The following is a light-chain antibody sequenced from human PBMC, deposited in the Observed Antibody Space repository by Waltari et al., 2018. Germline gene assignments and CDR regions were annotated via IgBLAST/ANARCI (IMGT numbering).Light chain of an antibody. V-gene: IGLV2-14*03. CDR2: DVN. Sequence: QSALTQPASVSGSRGQSITISCTGTSRDVGGYNYVPWYKQHPVKAPQVIIYDVNQRPSGVSDRFSGSKSGNTASLTISGLQAEDEGDYFCSSNARSPTYVVFGGGTRVTVL. CDR3: SSNARSPTYVV. J-gene: IGLJ2*01. CDR1: SRDVGGYNY.